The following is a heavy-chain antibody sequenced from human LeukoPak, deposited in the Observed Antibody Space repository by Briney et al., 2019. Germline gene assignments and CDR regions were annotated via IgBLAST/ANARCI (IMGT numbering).Heavy chain of an antibody. V-gene: IGHV1-69*13. D-gene: IGHD4-23*01. J-gene: IGHJ3*02. CDR3: ARLDYGGTNDAFDI. CDR1: GGTFSSYA. Sequence: SVKVSCKASGGTFSSYAISWVRQAPGQGLEWMGGIIPIFGTANYAQKFQGRVTITADESTSTAYMELSSLRSEDTAVYYCARLDYGGTNDAFDIWGQGTMVTVSS. CDR2: IIPIFGTA.